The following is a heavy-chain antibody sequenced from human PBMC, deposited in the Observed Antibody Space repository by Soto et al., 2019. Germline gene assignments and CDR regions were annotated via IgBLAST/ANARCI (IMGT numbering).Heavy chain of an antibody. D-gene: IGHD3-3*01. J-gene: IGHJ4*02. V-gene: IGHV2-5*02. CDR2: IYWDDDT. CDR3: AHRILRTVFGLVTTTAIYFDF. CDR1: GFSLTTSGVG. Sequence: QITLNESGPTVVKPAETLTLTCTFSGFSLTTSGVGVGWIRQSPGKAPEWLALIYWDDDTRYSASLKSRLTITKDTSKNHVVLTMASVDPADTATYYCAHRILRTVFGLVTTTAIYFDFWGQGTPVVVSS.